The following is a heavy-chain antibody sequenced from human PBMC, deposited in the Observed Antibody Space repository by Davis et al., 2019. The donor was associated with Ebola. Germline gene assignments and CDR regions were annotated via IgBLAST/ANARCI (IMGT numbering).Heavy chain of an antibody. V-gene: IGHV4-31*03. CDR3: ARDVGHYYYYYMDV. Sequence: PSETLSLTCTVSGGSVSSGSYYWSWIRQPPGKGLEWIGYIYYSGSTYYNPSLKSRVTISVDTSKNQFSLKLSSVTAADTAVYYCARDVGHYYYYYMDVWGKGTTVTVSS. CDR2: IYYSGST. CDR1: GGSVSSGSYY. J-gene: IGHJ6*03. D-gene: IGHD1-26*01.